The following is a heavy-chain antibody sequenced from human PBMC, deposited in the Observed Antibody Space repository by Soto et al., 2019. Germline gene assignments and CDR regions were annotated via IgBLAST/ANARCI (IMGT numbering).Heavy chain of an antibody. D-gene: IGHD3-22*01. CDR3: TRGEYYDSSGYYQYYFDY. J-gene: IGHJ4*02. CDR1: GGTFSSYA. V-gene: IGHV1-69*06. Sequence: AASVKVSCKASGGTFSSYAVSWVRQAPGQGLEWMGGIIPIFGTANYAQKFQGRVTITADKSTSTAYMELSSLRSEGTAVYYCTRGEYYDSSGYYQYYFDYWGQGTLVTVSS. CDR2: IIPIFGTA.